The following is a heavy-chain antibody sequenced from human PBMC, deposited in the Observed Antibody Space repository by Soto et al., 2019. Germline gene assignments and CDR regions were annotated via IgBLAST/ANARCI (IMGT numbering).Heavy chain of an antibody. CDR3: ARDQVVRGVLQYVAGGYYYGMDV. J-gene: IGHJ6*02. V-gene: IGHV3-21*01. D-gene: IGHD3-10*01. Sequence: PGGSLRLSCAASGFTFSSYSMNWVRQAPGKGLEWVSSISSSSSYIYYADSVKGRFTISRDNAKNSLYLQMNSLRAEDTAVYYCARDQVVRGVLQYVAGGYYYGMDVWGQGTTVTVSS. CDR2: ISSSSSYI. CDR1: GFTFSSYS.